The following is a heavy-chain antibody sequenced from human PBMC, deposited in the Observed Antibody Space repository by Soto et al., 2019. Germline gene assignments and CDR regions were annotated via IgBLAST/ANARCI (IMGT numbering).Heavy chain of an antibody. V-gene: IGHV1-18*04. J-gene: IGHJ3*02. CDR1: GYTFTSYG. Sequence: GASVKVSCKASGYTFTSYGISWVRQAPGQGLEWMGWISAYNGNTNYAQKLQGRVTMTTDTSTSTAYMELRSLRSDDTAVYYCARDPYYYDSSGYQAHDTFDIWGQGTMVTVS. CDR3: ARDPYYYDSSGYQAHDTFDI. CDR2: ISAYNGNT. D-gene: IGHD3-22*01.